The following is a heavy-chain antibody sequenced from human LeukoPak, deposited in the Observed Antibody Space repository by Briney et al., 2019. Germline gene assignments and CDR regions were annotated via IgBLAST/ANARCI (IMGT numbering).Heavy chain of an antibody. CDR2: IKQDGSEK. D-gene: IGHD3-10*01. CDR3: ARENLLLWFGELVLQKGDAFDI. CDR1: GFTFSSYW. V-gene: IGHV3-7*01. J-gene: IGHJ3*02. Sequence: GVSLRLSCAASGFTFSSYWMSWVRQAPGKGLEWVANIKQDGSEKYYVDSVKGRFTISRDNAKNSLYLQMNSLRAEDTAVYYCARENLLLWFGELVLQKGDAFDIWGQGTMVTVSS.